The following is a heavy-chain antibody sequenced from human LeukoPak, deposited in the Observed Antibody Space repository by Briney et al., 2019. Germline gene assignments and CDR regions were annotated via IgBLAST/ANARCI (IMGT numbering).Heavy chain of an antibody. J-gene: IGHJ4*02. CDR2: IYYSGST. D-gene: IGHD1-14*01. CDR1: GDSISSSSYY. Sequence: SETLSLTCTVSGDSISSSSYYWGWIRQPPGKGLEWIGSIYYSGSTYYNPSLKSRVAISVDTSKNQFSLKLSSVTAADTAVYYCARDITGSFDYWGQGNLVTVSS. V-gene: IGHV4-39*07. CDR3: ARDITGSFDY.